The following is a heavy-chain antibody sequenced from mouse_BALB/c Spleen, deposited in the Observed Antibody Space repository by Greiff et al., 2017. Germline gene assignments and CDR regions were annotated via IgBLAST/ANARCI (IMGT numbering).Heavy chain of an antibody. V-gene: IGHV8-8*01. CDR3: ARAFTTVVAFDY. CDR1: GFSLSTSGMS. D-gene: IGHD1-1*01. CDR2: IWWNDDK. Sequence: QVTLKESGPGILQPSQTLSLTCSFSGFSLSTSGMSVGWIRQPSGKGLEWLAHIWWNDDKYYNPALKSRLTISKDTSNNQVFLKIASVVTADTATYYCARAFTTVVAFDYWGQGTTLTVSS. J-gene: IGHJ2*01.